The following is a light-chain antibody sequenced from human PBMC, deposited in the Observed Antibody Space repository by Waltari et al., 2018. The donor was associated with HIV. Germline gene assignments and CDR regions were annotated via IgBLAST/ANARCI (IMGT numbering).Light chain of an antibody. Sequence: QSALTQPASVSGSPGQSITISCTGTSSAVGVYNYVPWYQQHPGKAPKLMIYDVSNRPSGVSNRFSGSKSGNTASLTISGLQAEDEADYYCSSYTSSSTLVFGGGTKLTVL. V-gene: IGLV2-14*03. J-gene: IGLJ3*02. CDR2: DVS. CDR1: SSAVGVYNY. CDR3: SSYTSSSTLV.